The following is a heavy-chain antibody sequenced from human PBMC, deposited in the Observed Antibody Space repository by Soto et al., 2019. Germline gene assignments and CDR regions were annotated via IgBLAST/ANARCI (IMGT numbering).Heavy chain of an antibody. CDR3: ARGRYNIVVTALYYYGMDV. CDR2: INHSGST. V-gene: IGHV4-34*01. D-gene: IGHD2-21*02. CDR1: GGSFSGYY. J-gene: IGHJ6*02. Sequence: PSETLSLTCAVYGGSFSGYYWSWIRQPPGKGLESIGEINHSGSTNYNPSLKSRVTISVDTSKNQFSLKLSSVTAADTAVYYCARGRYNIVVTALYYYGMDVWGQGTTVTVSS.